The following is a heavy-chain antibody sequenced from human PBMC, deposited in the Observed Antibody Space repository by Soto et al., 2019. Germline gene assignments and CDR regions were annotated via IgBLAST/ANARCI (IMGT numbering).Heavy chain of an antibody. D-gene: IGHD1-26*01. Sequence: SETLSLTCTVSGGSISSGGYYWSWIRQHPGKGLEWIGYIYYSGSTYYNPSLKSRVTISVDTSKNQFSLKLSSVTAADTAVYYCARTPTYIAKWDAYNLFASGPERPNWFDPWGQGTLLTVS. CDR3: ARTPTYIAKWDAYNLFASGPERPNWFDP. CDR2: IYYSGST. V-gene: IGHV4-31*03. CDR1: GGSISSGGYY. J-gene: IGHJ5*02.